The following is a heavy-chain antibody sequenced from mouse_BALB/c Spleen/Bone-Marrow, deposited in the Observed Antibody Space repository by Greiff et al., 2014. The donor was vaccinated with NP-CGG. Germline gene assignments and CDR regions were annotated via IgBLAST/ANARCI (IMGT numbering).Heavy chain of an antibody. J-gene: IGHJ2*01. Sequence: VQLQESGAELVKPGASVKLSCKASGYTFTRYYMYRVKQRPGQGLEWIGGINPYNGGTHFNEKFKSKATLTVDKSSSTAYMQLNSLTSEDSAVYYCSLLGDYWGLGTTLTVSS. CDR1: GYTFTRYY. CDR2: INPYNGGT. CDR3: SLLGDY. D-gene: IGHD1-1*01. V-gene: IGHV1-53*01.